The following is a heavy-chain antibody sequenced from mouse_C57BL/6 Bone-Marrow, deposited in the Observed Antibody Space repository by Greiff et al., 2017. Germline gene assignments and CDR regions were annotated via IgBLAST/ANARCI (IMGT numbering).Heavy chain of an antibody. CDR3: AHGSSSAWFAY. CDR1: GFTFSSYG. D-gene: IGHD1-1*01. V-gene: IGHV5-6*01. CDR2: ISSGGSYT. J-gene: IGHJ3*01. Sequence: EVQVVESGGDLVKPGGSLKLSCAASGFTFSSYGMSWVRQTPDKRLEWVATISSGGSYTYYPDSVKGRFTISRDNAKNTLYLQMSRLKSEDTAMYYCAHGSSSAWFAYWGQGTLVTVSA.